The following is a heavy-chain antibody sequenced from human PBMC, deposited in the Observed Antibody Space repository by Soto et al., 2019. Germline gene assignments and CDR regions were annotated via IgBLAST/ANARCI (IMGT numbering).Heavy chain of an antibody. Sequence: LSLTCTVSGGSISINYWTWIRQPPGKGLEWIGYVYNSGSTNYNPSLKSRVTISEDTSKSQFSLKVNSMTAADTAVYYCARYRREAVAGYTLDNWGQGIWSPSPQ. CDR2: VYNSGST. D-gene: IGHD6-13*01. CDR1: GGSISINY. CDR3: ARYRREAVAGYTLDN. J-gene: IGHJ4*02. V-gene: IGHV4-59*01.